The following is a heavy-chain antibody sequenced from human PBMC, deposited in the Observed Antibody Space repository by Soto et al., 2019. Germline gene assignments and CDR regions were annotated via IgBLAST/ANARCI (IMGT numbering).Heavy chain of an antibody. Sequence: GTSVKVSCKASGGTFSSYTISWVRQAPGQGLEWMGRIIPILGIANYAQKFQGRVTITADKSTSTAYMELSSLRSEDTAVYYCARDGGSGWYAAYFDYWGQGTLVTVSS. J-gene: IGHJ4*02. V-gene: IGHV1-69*04. CDR3: ARDGGSGWYAAYFDY. CDR2: IIPILGIA. D-gene: IGHD6-19*01. CDR1: GGTFSSYT.